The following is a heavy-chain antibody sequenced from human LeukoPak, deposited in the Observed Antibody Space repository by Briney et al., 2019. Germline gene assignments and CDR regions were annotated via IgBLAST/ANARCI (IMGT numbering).Heavy chain of an antibody. CDR2: IKQDGSEK. Sequence: GGSLRLSCAASGFTYSSYAMSWVRQAPGKGLEWVANIKQDGSEKYYVDSVKGRFTISRDNAKNSLYLQMNSLRAEDTAVYYCARHNWELGMPSAPLFDYWGQGTLVTVSS. D-gene: IGHD7-27*01. J-gene: IGHJ4*02. CDR1: GFTYSSYA. V-gene: IGHV3-7*01. CDR3: ARHNWELGMPSAPLFDY.